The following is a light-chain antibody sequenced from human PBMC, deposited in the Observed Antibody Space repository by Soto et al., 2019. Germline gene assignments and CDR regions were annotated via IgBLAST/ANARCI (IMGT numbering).Light chain of an antibody. CDR3: QQSYSTLWT. V-gene: IGKV1-39*01. Sequence: DIQMTQSPSSLSASVGDRVTITCRASQSITIYLNWYQQKPGEAPNLLIVVASTLQSGVPSRFSGSGSGTDFTLTISSLQPEDFATYYCQQSYSTLWTFGQGTKVDIK. CDR1: QSITIY. CDR2: VAS. J-gene: IGKJ1*01.